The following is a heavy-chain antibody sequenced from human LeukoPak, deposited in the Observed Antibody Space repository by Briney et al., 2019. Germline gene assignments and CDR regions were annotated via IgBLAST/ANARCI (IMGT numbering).Heavy chain of an antibody. CDR2: ISSSSSYI. D-gene: IGHD5-18*01. CDR3: VRDPLWPPGDY. CDR1: GFTFSSYS. Sequence: VGSLRLSCAASGFTFSSYSMNWVRQAPGKGLEWVSSISSSSSYIYYADSVKGRFTISRDNAKNSLYLQMNSLRAEDTAVYYCVRDPLWPPGDYGGQGTLVTVSS. J-gene: IGHJ4*02. V-gene: IGHV3-21*01.